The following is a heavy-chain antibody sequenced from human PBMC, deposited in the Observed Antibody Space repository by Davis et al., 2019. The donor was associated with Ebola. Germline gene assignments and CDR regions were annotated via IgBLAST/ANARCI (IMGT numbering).Heavy chain of an antibody. CDR1: GFTFSSYE. CDR2: ISSSGSTI. D-gene: IGHD4-23*01. J-gene: IGHJ5*02. Sequence: GESLKISCAASGFTFSSYEMNWVRQAPGKGLEWVSYISSSGSTIYYADSVKGRFTSSRDNAKNSLYLQMNSLRAEDTAVYYCARDETTVVTGWFDPWGQGTLVTVSS. CDR3: ARDETTVVTGWFDP. V-gene: IGHV3-48*03.